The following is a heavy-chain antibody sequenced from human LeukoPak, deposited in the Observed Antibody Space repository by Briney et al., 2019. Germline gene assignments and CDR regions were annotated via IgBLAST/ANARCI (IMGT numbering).Heavy chain of an antibody. D-gene: IGHD3-3*01. J-gene: IGHJ4*02. V-gene: IGHV5-51*01. Sequence: GESLKISCKGSGYSFTSYWIGWVRQMPGKGLEWMGIICPGDSDTRYSPSFQGQVTISADKSISPAYLQWSSLKASDTAMYYCARGRITIFGVTNYPGYYFDYWGQGTLVTVSS. CDR1: GYSFTSYW. CDR2: ICPGDSDT. CDR3: ARGRITIFGVTNYPGYYFDY.